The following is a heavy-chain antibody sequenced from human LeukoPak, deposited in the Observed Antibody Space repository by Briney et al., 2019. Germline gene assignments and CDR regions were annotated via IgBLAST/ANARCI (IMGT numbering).Heavy chain of an antibody. D-gene: IGHD4-17*01. CDR2: INPNSGGT. CDR3: ARVGGTTVTTYYFDY. CDR1: GYTFTGYY. V-gene: IGHV1-2*02. Sequence: ASVKVSFKASGYTFTGYYMHWVRQAPGQGLEWMGWINPNSGGTNYAQKFQGRVTMTRDTSISTAYMELSRLRSDDTAVYYCARVGGTTVTTYYFDYWGQGTLVTVSS. J-gene: IGHJ4*02.